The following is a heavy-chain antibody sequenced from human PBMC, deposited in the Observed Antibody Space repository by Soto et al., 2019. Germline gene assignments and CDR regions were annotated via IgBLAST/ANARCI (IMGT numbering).Heavy chain of an antibody. Sequence: SETLSLTCTVSGGSISSYYWSWIRQPPGKGLEWIGYIYYSGSTNYNPSLKSRVTISVDTSKNQFSLKLSSVTAADTAVYYCARGGGYETGGWFDPWGQGTLVTVSS. J-gene: IGHJ5*02. V-gene: IGHV4-59*01. CDR1: GGSISSYY. D-gene: IGHD5-12*01. CDR2: IYYSGST. CDR3: ARGGGYETGGWFDP.